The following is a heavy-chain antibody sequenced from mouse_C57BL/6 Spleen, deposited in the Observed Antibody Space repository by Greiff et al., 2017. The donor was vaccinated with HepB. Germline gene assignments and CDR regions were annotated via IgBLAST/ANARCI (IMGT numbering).Heavy chain of an antibody. V-gene: IGHV1-18*01. CDR1: GYTFTDYN. CDR2: INPNNGGT. D-gene: IGHD3-2*02. CDR3: AMTAQAPFAY. Sequence: EVKLMESGPELVKPGASVKIPCKASGYTFTDYNMDWVKQSHGKSLEWIGDINPNNGGTIYNQKFKGKATLTVDKSSSTAYMELRSLTSEDTAVYYCAMTAQAPFAYWGQGTLVTVSA. J-gene: IGHJ3*01.